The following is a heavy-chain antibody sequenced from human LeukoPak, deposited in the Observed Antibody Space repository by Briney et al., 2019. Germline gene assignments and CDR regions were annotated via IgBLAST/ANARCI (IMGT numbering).Heavy chain of an antibody. D-gene: IGHD2-2*01. J-gene: IGHJ3*01. CDR3: AGTEYCSPTSCKYASF. CDR1: GFTFSSFS. V-gene: IGHV3-74*01. CDR2: INSDGSST. Sequence: PGGSLRLSCATSGFTFSSFSMNWVRQAPGKGLVWVSQINSDGSSTNYADSVKGRFTISRDNAKNTLYLQMNSLRAEDTAVYYCAGTEYCSPTSCKYASFWGQGTMVTVSS.